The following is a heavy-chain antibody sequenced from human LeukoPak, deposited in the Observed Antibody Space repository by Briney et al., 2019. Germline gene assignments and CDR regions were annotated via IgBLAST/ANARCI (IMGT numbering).Heavy chain of an antibody. CDR3: AREGFRTMVLGVITL. D-gene: IGHD3-10*01. J-gene: IGHJ4*02. CDR2: INHSGST. CDR1: GGSFSGYY. Sequence: SETLSLTCAVYGGSFSGYYWSWIRQPPGKGLEWIGEINHSGSTNYNPSLKSRVTISVDTSKNQFSLKLSSVTAADTAVYYCAREGFRTMVLGVITLWGQGTLVTVSS. V-gene: IGHV4-34*01.